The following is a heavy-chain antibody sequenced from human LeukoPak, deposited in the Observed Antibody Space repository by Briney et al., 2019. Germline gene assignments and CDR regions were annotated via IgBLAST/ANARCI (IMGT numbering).Heavy chain of an antibody. CDR3: ARDRPSSGGAGDY. CDR1: GGSISSSSYY. J-gene: IGHJ4*02. V-gene: IGHV4-39*02. CDR2: IYYSGTA. D-gene: IGHD6-19*01. Sequence: PSETLSLTCSVSGGSISSSSYYWGWIRQPPGKGLEWIGSIYYSGTAYYNPSLKSRVTISVDTSKNQFSPKLSSVTAADTAVYYCARDRPSSGGAGDYWGQGTLVTVSS.